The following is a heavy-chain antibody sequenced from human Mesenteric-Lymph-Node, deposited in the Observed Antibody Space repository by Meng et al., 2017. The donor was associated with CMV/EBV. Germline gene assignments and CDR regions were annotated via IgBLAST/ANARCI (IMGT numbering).Heavy chain of an antibody. CDR1: GFTFSSYA. V-gene: IGHV4-59*01. J-gene: IGHJ4*02. Sequence: ESLKISCAASGFTFSSYAMSWVRQAPGKGLEWIGYIYYSGSTNYNPSLKSRVTISLDTSKNQFSLNLSSVTAADTAVYYCARQGGYDSPVGYWGQGTLVTVSS. CDR3: ARQGGYDSPVGY. D-gene: IGHD5-12*01. CDR2: IYYSGST.